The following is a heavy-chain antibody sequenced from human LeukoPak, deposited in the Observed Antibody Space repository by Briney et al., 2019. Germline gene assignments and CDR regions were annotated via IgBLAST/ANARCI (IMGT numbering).Heavy chain of an antibody. Sequence: PGGSLRLSCAASGFTFSSYAMSWVRQAPGKGLEWVSAISGSGGSTYYADSVKGRFTISRDNSKNTLYLQMNSPRAEDTAVYYCAKDLITIFGVGPGLAFDYWGQGTLVTVSS. D-gene: IGHD3-3*01. J-gene: IGHJ4*02. CDR3: AKDLITIFGVGPGLAFDY. V-gene: IGHV3-23*01. CDR2: ISGSGGST. CDR1: GFTFSSYA.